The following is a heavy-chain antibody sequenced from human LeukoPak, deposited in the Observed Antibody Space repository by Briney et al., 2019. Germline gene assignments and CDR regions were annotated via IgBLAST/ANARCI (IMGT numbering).Heavy chain of an antibody. CDR2: VRSGASNK. J-gene: IGHJ4*02. CDR1: GFTFSSDD. D-gene: IGHD1-26*01. V-gene: IGHV3-30*02. Sequence: GGSLRRSCAASGFTFSSDDMHWVRQAPGQGLQWVSFVRSGASNKHYADSVKGRFTISRDNSKNTLYLQMTRLRAEDTAVYYCAKEWVNSVHYFDYWCQGSLVTVSS. CDR3: AKEWVNSVHYFDY.